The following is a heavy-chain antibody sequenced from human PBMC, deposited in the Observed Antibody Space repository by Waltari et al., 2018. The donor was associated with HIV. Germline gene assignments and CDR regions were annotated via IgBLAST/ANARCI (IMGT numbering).Heavy chain of an antibody. J-gene: IGHJ4*02. CDR3: ARDGLRYSGTFYSDY. CDR2: VSTYKANT. CDR1: GYTFLSYG. D-gene: IGHD1-26*01. Sequence: QVHLVQSGAEMKKPGASVKVSCKASGYTFLSYGISWVRQAPGHGREWMGWVSTYKANTNYAQSLQGRVTRTTDTSTTTAYMELRSLTSDDTAVYYCARDGLRYSGTFYSDYWGQGTLVTVSS. V-gene: IGHV1-18*01.